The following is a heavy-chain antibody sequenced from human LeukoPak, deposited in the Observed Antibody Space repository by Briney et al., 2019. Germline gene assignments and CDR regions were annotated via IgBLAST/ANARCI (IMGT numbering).Heavy chain of an antibody. J-gene: IGHJ4*02. CDR1: GYTFNDSS. CDR3: ARGESVIRITHP. V-gene: IGHV1-2*02. D-gene: IGHD3-16*01. Sequence: ASVKVSCKASGYTFNDSSIHGVRQAPGQGREWLGWIHPISGATHYKQKFQGRVILTRDTSIGTAYMEVTRLTSDDTAVYYCARGESVIRITHPWGQGAQVTVSS. CDR2: IHPISGAT.